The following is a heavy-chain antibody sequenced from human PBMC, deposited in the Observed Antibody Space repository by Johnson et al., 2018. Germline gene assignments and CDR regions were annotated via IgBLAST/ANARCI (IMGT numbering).Heavy chain of an antibody. CDR2: ISYDGSNK. Sequence: QVQLVESGGGVVQPGRSLRLSCAASGFTFSSYGMHWVRQAPGKGLEWVAVISYDGSNKYYADSVKGRFTISRDNSKNTLYLQMNSLRAEETAGYYCAKRGGIAVAGWDDAFDSWGQGTMVTVSS. V-gene: IGHV3-30*18. CDR1: GFTFSSYG. CDR3: AKRGGIAVAGWDDAFDS. D-gene: IGHD6-19*01. J-gene: IGHJ3*02.